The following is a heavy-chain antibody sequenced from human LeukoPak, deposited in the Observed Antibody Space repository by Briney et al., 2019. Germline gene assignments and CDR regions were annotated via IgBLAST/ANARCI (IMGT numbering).Heavy chain of an antibody. J-gene: IGHJ5*02. D-gene: IGHD6-6*01. Sequence: PGGSLRLSCVASGFTFSDNYMSWIRQPPGKGLEWIGEINHSGSTNYNPSLKSRVTISVDTSKNQFSLKLSSVTAADTAVYYCARGKKLVRTKHALDPWGQGTLVTVSS. CDR2: INHSGST. CDR1: GFTFSDNY. V-gene: IGHV4-34*01. CDR3: ARGKKLVRTKHALDP.